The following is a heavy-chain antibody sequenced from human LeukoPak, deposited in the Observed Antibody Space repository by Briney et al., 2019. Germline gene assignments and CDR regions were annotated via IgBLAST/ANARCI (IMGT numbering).Heavy chain of an antibody. CDR2: IYYSGNT. J-gene: IGHJ1*01. CDR1: GGSISSGGYY. Sequence: PSETLSLTCTVSGGSISSGGYYWNWIRQHPGKGLEWIGYIYYSGNTYYNPSPKSRVTISIDTSKNQFSLKLNSVTAADTAVYYCARGAYCSGGSCYWWYFQYWGQGTLVTVSS. D-gene: IGHD2-15*01. V-gene: IGHV4-31*03. CDR3: ARGAYCSGGSCYWWYFQY.